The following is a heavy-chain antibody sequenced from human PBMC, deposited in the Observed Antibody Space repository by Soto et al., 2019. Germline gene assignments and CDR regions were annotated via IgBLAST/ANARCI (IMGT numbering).Heavy chain of an antibody. D-gene: IGHD2-15*01. CDR2: IYYSGST. Sequence: SETLSLTCTVSGGSISSYYWSWIRQPPGKGLEWIGYIYYSGSTNYNPSLKSRVTISVDTSKNQFSLKLSSVTAADSAVYYCGRDPQSTGGFDYWGQGTLVTVSS. J-gene: IGHJ4*02. CDR3: GRDPQSTGGFDY. V-gene: IGHV4-59*01. CDR1: GGSISSYY.